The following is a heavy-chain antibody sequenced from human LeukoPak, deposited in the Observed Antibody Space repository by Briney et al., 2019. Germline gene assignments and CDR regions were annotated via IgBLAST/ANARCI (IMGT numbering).Heavy chain of an antibody. CDR1: GGSISSSSYY. CDR2: IYYSGST. J-gene: IGHJ6*03. CDR3: ARARYSGSYETSSYYMDV. Sequence: PSETLSLTCTVSGGSISSSSYYWGWIRQPPGKGLEWIGSIYYSGSTYYNPSLKSRVTISVDTSKDQFSLKLSSVTAADTAVYYCARARYSGSYETSSYYMDVWGKGTTVTVSS. D-gene: IGHD1-26*01. V-gene: IGHV4-39*07.